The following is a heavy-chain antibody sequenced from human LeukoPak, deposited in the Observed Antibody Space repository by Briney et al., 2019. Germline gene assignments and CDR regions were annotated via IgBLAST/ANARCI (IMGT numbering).Heavy chain of an antibody. J-gene: IGHJ4*02. CDR1: GGSIGSYY. CDR3: AREGFWSGYYYIDY. V-gene: IGHV4-59*01. Sequence: SETLSLTCTVSGGSIGSYYWSWIRQPPGKGLEWIGYIYYSGSTNYNPSLKSRVTISVDTSKNQFSLKLSSVTAADTAVYYCAREGFWSGYYYIDYWGQRTLVTVSS. CDR2: IYYSGST. D-gene: IGHD3-3*01.